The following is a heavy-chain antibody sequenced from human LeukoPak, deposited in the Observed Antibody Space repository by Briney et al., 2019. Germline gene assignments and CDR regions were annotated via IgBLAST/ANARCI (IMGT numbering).Heavy chain of an antibody. CDR2: FYYSGTT. Sequence: PSETLSLTCNVSGDSVSNYYWSWIRQPPGKGHEWIGYFYYSGTTNYKPSLKSRVTISVDTSKNQFSPKLSSVTAADTAVYYCARRARRDGYTWGDYYYYYGMDVWGQGTTVTVSS. D-gene: IGHD5-24*01. V-gene: IGHV4-59*08. J-gene: IGHJ6*02. CDR3: ARRARRDGYTWGDYYYYYGMDV. CDR1: GDSVSNYY.